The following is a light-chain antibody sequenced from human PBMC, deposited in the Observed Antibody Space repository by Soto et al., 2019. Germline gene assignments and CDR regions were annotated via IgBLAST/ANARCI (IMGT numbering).Light chain of an antibody. V-gene: IGKV1-17*01. Sequence: DIQMPQSPSSLSASVGDRVTITCRASQGIRNDLGWYQQKPGKAPNSLISDASSFESGVPPRVSGSGSGTEFTLTIGSLQPEDFATYYCLQHNSYPETFGQGTKVEIK. J-gene: IGKJ1*01. CDR2: DAS. CDR3: LQHNSYPET. CDR1: QGIRND.